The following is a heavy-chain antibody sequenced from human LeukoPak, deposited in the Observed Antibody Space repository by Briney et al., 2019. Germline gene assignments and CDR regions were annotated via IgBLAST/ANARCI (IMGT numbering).Heavy chain of an antibody. Sequence: GGSLRLSCAASGFTFSSHAMSWVRQAPGKGLEWVSAISGSGGTTIYADSVKGRFTISRDNSKNTLYLQMNSLRAEDTAMYYVTRTAQYTCFDPWGQGTLVTVSS. D-gene: IGHD1-7*01. J-gene: IGHJ5*02. CDR3: TRTAQYTCFDP. CDR2: ISGSGGTT. V-gene: IGHV3-23*01. CDR1: GFTFSSHA.